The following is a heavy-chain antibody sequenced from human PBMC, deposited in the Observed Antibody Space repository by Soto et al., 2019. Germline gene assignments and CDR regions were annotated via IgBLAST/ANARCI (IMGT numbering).Heavy chain of an antibody. CDR3: ARGYLGIAAAPVRY. J-gene: IGHJ4*02. Sequence: ASVKVSCKASGYTFTGYYMHWVRQAPGQGLEWMGWINPNSGGTNYAQKFQGWVTMTRDTSISTAYMELSRLRSDDTAVYYCARGYLGIAAAPVRYWGQGTLVTV. CDR1: GYTFTGYY. V-gene: IGHV1-2*04. CDR2: INPNSGGT. D-gene: IGHD6-13*01.